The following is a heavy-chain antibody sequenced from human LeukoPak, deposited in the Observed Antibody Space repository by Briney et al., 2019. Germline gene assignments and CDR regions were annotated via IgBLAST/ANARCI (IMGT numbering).Heavy chain of an antibody. CDR2: IIPIFGTA. CDR1: GGTFSSYA. D-gene: IGHD5-24*01. V-gene: IGHV1-69*13. Sequence: SVKVSCKASGGTFSSYAISWVRQAPGQGLEWMGGIIPIFGTANYAQKFQGRVTITADESTSTAYMELSSLRSEDTAVYYCARVRKYNLRLDAFDIWGQGTMVTVSS. J-gene: IGHJ3*02. CDR3: ARVRKYNLRLDAFDI.